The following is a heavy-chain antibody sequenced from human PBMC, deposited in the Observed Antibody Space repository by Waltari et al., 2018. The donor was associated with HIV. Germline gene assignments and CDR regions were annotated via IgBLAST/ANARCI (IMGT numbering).Heavy chain of an antibody. CDR1: RFTFRTFW. Sequence: EVQLVESGGGLVQSGGSLGLSCAASRFTFRTFWMSWVRQAPGKGLEWFANIKQDGSEKYYVDSVKGRFTISRDNAKNSVYLQMNSLRAEDTAVYYCASPSIRAGMDVWGQGTTVTVSS. CDR3: ASPSIRAGMDV. CDR2: IKQDGSEK. J-gene: IGHJ6*02. D-gene: IGHD2-2*02. V-gene: IGHV3-7*01.